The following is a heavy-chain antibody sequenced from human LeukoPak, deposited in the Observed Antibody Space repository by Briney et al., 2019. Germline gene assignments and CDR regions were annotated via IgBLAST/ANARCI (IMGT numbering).Heavy chain of an antibody. CDR2: INHSGST. J-gene: IGHJ5*02. CDR1: GGSFSGYY. V-gene: IGHV4-34*01. Sequence: KTSETLSLTCAVYGGSFSGYYWSWIRQPPGKGLEWIGEINHSGSTNYNPSLKSRVNISVDTSKNQFYMKLSTVTAADTAVYYCARGPNMIIGSWYEKRWFDPWGQGTLVTVSS. CDR3: ARGPNMIIGSWYEKRWFDP. D-gene: IGHD3/OR15-3a*01.